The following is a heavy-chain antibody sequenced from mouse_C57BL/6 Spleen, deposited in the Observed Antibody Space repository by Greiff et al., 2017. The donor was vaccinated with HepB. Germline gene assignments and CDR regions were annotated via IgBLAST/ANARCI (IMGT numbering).Heavy chain of an antibody. J-gene: IGHJ2*01. CDR3: ARYYYSNYGRDY. Sequence: VQLQQPGAELVKPGASVKMSCKASGYTFTSYWITWVKQRPGQGLEWIGDIYPGSGSTNYNEKFKSKATLTVDTSSSTAYMQLSSLTSEDSAVYYCARYYYSNYGRDYWGQGTTLTVSS. D-gene: IGHD2-5*01. V-gene: IGHV1-55*01. CDR1: GYTFTSYW. CDR2: IYPGSGST.